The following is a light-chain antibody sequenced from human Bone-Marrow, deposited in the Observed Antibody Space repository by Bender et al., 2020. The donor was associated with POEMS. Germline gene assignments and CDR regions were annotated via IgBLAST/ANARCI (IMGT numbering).Light chain of an antibody. CDR1: SSKFGSYP. Sequence: QSVLTQPPSASGTPGQRVTISCSGSSSKFGSYPVNWYQQLPGAAPKLVIFNNSQRPSGVPDRFSGSNSGTSASLAISELLSGDEAEFYCATWDDSLNGWVFGGGTKLTVL. CDR3: ATWDDSLNGWV. J-gene: IGLJ3*02. CDR2: NNS. V-gene: IGLV1-44*01.